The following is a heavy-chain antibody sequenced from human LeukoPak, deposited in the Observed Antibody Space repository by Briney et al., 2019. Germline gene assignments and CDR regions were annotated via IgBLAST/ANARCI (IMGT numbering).Heavy chain of an antibody. CDR2: ISYDGSNK. J-gene: IGHJ4*02. Sequence: PGGSLRLSCAASGFTFSSYAMHWVRQAPGKGLEWVAVISYDGSNKYYADSVKGRFTISRDNSKNTLYLQMNSLRAEDTAVYYCARDKAYCSGGSCYSVLDYWGQGTVVTVSS. CDR3: ARDKAYCSGGSCYSVLDY. V-gene: IGHV3-30-3*01. CDR1: GFTFSSYA. D-gene: IGHD2-15*01.